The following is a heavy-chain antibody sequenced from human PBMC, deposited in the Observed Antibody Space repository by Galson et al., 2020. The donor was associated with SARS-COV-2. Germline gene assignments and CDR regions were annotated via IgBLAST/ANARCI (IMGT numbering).Heavy chain of an antibody. CDR1: GGSIRSSNYY. CDR2: VLNSGTT. J-gene: IGHJ5*02. V-gene: IGHV4-39*07. CDR3: ARDATSSGWYNWFDP. Sequence: SQTLSLTCTVSGGSIRSSNYYWGWIRQPPGKGLEWIGSVLNSGTTHYSPSLQSRVTISVDTSKNQFSLNLNSVTAADTAMYYCARDATSSGWYNWFDPWGQGTLVTISS. D-gene: IGHD6-19*01.